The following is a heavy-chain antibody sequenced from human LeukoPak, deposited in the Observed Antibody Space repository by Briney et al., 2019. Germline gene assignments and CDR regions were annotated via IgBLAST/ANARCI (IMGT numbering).Heavy chain of an antibody. CDR1: GFTFSSYS. Sequence: GGSLRLSCAASGFTFSSYSMNWVRQAPGKGLEWVSSISNSSSYIYYADSVKGRFTISRDNAKSSLYLQMNSLRAEDTAVYYCARGGSGRPFDYWGQGTLVTVSS. CDR3: ARGGSGRPFDY. J-gene: IGHJ4*02. D-gene: IGHD3-10*01. CDR2: ISNSSSYI. V-gene: IGHV3-21*01.